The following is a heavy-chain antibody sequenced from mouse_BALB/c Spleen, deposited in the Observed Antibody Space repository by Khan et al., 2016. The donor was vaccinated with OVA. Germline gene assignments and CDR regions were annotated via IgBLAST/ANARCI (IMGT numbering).Heavy chain of an antibody. J-gene: IGHJ3*01. Sequence: EVELVESGGGLVKPGGSLKLSCAASGFTFSSYAMSWVRQTPEKRLEWVASISSGGSTYYPDSVKGRFTISSDNARNILYLQMSSLRSEDAAMYYCARGSGNQAWFAYWGQGTLVTVSA. CDR3: ARGSGNQAWFAY. CDR1: GFTFSSYA. CDR2: ISSGGST. D-gene: IGHD1-3*01. V-gene: IGHV5-6-5*01.